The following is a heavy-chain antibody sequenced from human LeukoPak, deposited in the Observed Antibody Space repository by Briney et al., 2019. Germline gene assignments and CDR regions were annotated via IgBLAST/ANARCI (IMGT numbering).Heavy chain of an antibody. D-gene: IGHD1-26*01. Sequence: GGSLRLSCTGSGFSFSAYIMNWVRQAPGKGLEWVSSISSNSYNIYYADSVRGRFTISRDYAKNSLFLQMNRLRAEDTAVYYCARWLVGALKPGAFDVWGQGTAVTVSS. CDR2: ISSNSYNI. CDR1: GFSFSAYI. V-gene: IGHV3-21*01. J-gene: IGHJ3*01. CDR3: ARWLVGALKPGAFDV.